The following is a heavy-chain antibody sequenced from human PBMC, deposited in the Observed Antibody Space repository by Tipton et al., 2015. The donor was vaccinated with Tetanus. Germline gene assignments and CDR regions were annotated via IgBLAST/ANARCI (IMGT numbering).Heavy chain of an antibody. CDR2: ISGNNGDT. CDR1: GGTFDGYG. D-gene: IGHD2-2*01. Sequence: QLVQSGAEVKKPGSSVKVSCKASGGTFDGYGFSWVRQAPGPGLEWMGWISGNNGDTKYAQNLQGRVTMTTDTSTSTAYMELRSLRADDAAVYYCARDYCSSISCVLYDSWXQGTLVTVSS. V-gene: IGHV1-18*01. CDR3: ARDYCSSISCVLYDS. J-gene: IGHJ5*01.